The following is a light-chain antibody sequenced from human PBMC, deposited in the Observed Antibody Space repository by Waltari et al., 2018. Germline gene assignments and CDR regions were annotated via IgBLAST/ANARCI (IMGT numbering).Light chain of an antibody. CDR1: SSDVGNGNR. J-gene: IGLJ1*01. CDR2: AVN. CDR3: NSFTTTSTFV. V-gene: IGLV2-18*02. Sequence: QSALTQPPSVSGAPGQSVTISCSGTSSDVGNGNRVSWFQQPPGTAPKLLIYAVNTRPSVVPDRFSGSKSGNTASLTISGLQTEDEADYYCNSFTTTSTFVFGTGTKVTVL.